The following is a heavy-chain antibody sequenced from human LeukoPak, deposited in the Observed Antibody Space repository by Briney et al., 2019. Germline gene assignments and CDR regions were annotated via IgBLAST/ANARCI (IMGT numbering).Heavy chain of an antibody. CDR3: ARDGRQYASSWYFDL. J-gene: IGHJ4*02. Sequence: SETLSLTCTVSGGSISSNYWSWIRQPAGKGLEWIGRIYTSGSTNYSPSLKSRVTLSVDTSRNKFSLRLSSVTAADTAVYYCARDGRQYASSWYFDLWGQGTLVIVS. D-gene: IGHD6-13*01. V-gene: IGHV4-4*07. CDR2: IYTSGST. CDR1: GGSISSNY.